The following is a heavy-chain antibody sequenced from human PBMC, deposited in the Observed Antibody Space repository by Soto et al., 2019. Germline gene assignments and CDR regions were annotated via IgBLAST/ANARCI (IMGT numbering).Heavy chain of an antibody. Sequence: GGSLRLSCAASGFTFSIYTMTWVRQAPGKGLEWVSSISDTSSHIYYSDSVEGRFTVSRDNAKNSLYLQVNSLRAEDTAVYYCARVRSGGSGYFDYCGQGTLVTVYS. CDR1: GFTFSIYT. CDR2: ISDTSSHI. D-gene: IGHD2-15*01. J-gene: IGHJ4*02. CDR3: ARVRSGGSGYFDY. V-gene: IGHV3-21*01.